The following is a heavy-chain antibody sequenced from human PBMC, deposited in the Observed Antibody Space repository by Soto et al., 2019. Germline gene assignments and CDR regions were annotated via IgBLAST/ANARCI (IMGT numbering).Heavy chain of an antibody. CDR2: IYYSGST. CDR1: GGSISSGGYY. CDR3: AREGTINWFDP. Sequence: QVQLQESGPGLVKPSQTLSLTCTVSGGSISSGGYYWSWIRQHPGKGLEWIGYIYYSGSTYYNPSLKSRVTISVETSKNQFSLKLSSVTVADTAVYYCAREGTINWFDPWGQGTLVTVSS. V-gene: IGHV4-31*03. J-gene: IGHJ5*02.